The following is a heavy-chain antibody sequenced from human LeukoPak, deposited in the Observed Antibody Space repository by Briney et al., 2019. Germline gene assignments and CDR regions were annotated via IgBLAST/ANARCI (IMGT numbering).Heavy chain of an antibody. Sequence: QTGGSLRLSCAASGFTFSSYAMSWVRQAPGKGLAWASTISGGSGSTYCADSVKGRFTISRDNSKNTLYLQMNSLRDEDTAVYYCAKHRFESGGYHSTDWGQGTLVTVSS. D-gene: IGHD3-22*01. CDR3: AKHRFESGGYHSTD. CDR2: ISGGSGST. V-gene: IGHV3-23*01. CDR1: GFTFSSYA. J-gene: IGHJ4*02.